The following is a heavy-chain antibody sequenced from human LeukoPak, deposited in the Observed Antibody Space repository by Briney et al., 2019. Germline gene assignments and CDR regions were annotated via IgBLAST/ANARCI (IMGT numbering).Heavy chain of an antibody. CDR3: ARNAAAAGTPYFYYYMDV. V-gene: IGHV4-4*07. Sequence: SETLSLTCTVSGGSISSYYWSWIRQPAGKGLEWIGRIYTSGSTNYNPSLKSRVTISVDTSKNQFSLQLSSVTAADTAVYYCARNAAAAGTPYFYYYMDVWGKGTTVTVSS. CDR1: GGSISSYY. CDR2: IYTSGST. D-gene: IGHD6-13*01. J-gene: IGHJ6*03.